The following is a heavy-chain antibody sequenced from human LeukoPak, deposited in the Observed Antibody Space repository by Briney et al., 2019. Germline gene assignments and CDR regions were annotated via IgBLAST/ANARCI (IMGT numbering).Heavy chain of an antibody. CDR2: ISYDGSKK. J-gene: IGHJ3*02. Sequence: PGGSLRLSCAASGFTFSSYGMHWVRQAPGKGLEWVAVISYDGSKKDYADFAKGRFTISRDNSKNTLYLQMNSLRAEDTAVYYCATVFAACSGGTCYSMGDGFDIWGQGTMVTVSS. D-gene: IGHD2-15*01. V-gene: IGHV3-30*03. CDR1: GFTFSSYG. CDR3: ATVFAACSGGTCYSMGDGFDI.